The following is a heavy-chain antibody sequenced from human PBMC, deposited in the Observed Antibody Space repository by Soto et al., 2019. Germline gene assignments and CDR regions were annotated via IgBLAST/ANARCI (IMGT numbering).Heavy chain of an antibody. CDR2: ISYDGSNK. Sequence: QVQLVESGGGVVQPGRSLRLSCAASGFTFSSYGMHWVRQAPGKGLEWVAVISYDGSNKYYADSVKGRFTISRDNSKNTLHLQMDSLRAEDTAVYYCARRIYGTYGVDSWGQGTLVTVSS. V-gene: IGHV3-30*03. CDR1: GFTFSSYG. J-gene: IGHJ4*02. D-gene: IGHD1-26*01. CDR3: ARRIYGTYGVDS.